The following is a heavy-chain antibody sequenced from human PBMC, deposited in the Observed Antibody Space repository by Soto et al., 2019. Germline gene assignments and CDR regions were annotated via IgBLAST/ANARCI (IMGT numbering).Heavy chain of an antibody. Sequence: PSETLSLTCTVSGVSFSSYYWSWIRQHPGKGLEWIGYIYYSGSTYYNPSLKSRVTISVDTSKNQFSLKLSSVTAADMAVYYCARVLPRYCSGGSCYSAFYYFDYWGQGTLVTVSS. J-gene: IGHJ4*02. CDR3: ARVLPRYCSGGSCYSAFYYFDY. CDR2: IYYSGST. D-gene: IGHD2-15*01. V-gene: IGHV4-59*01. CDR1: GVSFSSYY.